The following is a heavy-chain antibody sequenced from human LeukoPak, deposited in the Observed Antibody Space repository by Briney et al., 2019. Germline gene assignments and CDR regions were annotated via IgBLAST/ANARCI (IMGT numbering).Heavy chain of an antibody. D-gene: IGHD3-10*01. CDR3: AGLWFGELFVRYYYMDV. CDR2: IIPIFGTA. Sequence: SVKVSCKASGGTFSSYAISWVRQAPGQGLEWMGGIIPIFGTANYAQKFQGRVTITTDESTSTAYMELSSLRPEDTAVYYCAGLWFGELFVRYYYMDVWGKGTTVTVSS. CDR1: GGTFSSYA. V-gene: IGHV1-69*05. J-gene: IGHJ6*03.